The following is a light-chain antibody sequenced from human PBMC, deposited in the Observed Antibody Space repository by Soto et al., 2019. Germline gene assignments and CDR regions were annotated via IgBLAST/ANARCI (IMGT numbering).Light chain of an antibody. Sequence: QSVLTQPASVSGSPGQSITISCTGTSSDVGGCDYVSWYQQHPGKAPKLMIYNVRNRPSGVSNRFSGSKAGNTASLTISGLQAEDEAAYYCSSYTSSSTVVFGGGTKLTVL. CDR2: NVR. CDR3: SSYTSSSTVV. CDR1: SSDVGGCDY. V-gene: IGLV2-14*01. J-gene: IGLJ2*01.